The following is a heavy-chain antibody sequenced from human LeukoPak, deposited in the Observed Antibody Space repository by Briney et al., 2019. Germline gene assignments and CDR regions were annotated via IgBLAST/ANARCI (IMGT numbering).Heavy chain of an antibody. CDR3: AADPRWIQLWLSY. D-gene: IGHD5-18*01. CDR2: IIPIFGTA. J-gene: IGHJ4*02. Sequence: ASVKVSCKASGGTFSSYAISWVRQAPGQGLEWMGGIIPIFGTANYAQKFQERVTITRDMSTSTAYMELSSLRSEDTAVYYCAADPRWIQLWLSYWGQGTLVTVSS. CDR1: GGTFSSYA. V-gene: IGHV1-69*05.